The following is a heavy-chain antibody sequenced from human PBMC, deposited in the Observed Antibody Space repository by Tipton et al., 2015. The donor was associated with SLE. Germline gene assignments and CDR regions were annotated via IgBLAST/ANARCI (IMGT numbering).Heavy chain of an antibody. D-gene: IGHD2-8*02. CDR3: AGDVADSDSTGIPGDF. Sequence: TLSLTCTVCGYSISSAYYWSWIRQPPGKGLEWIGYIYYSGSTYYNPSLKSRVTISIDTSKNQFSLKLRSVTAADTAVYYCAGDVADSDSTGIPGDFWGQGTLVTVSS. V-gene: IGHV4-30-4*02. CDR1: GYSISSAYY. CDR2: IYYSGST. J-gene: IGHJ4*02.